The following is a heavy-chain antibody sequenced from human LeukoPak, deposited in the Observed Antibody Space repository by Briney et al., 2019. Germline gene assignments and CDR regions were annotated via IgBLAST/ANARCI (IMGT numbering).Heavy chain of an antibody. CDR3: ARGRIAVAGTFSYYYYYSMDV. Sequence: PSETLSLTCTVSGGSISSYYWSWIRQPAGKGLEWIGRIYTSGSTNYNPSLKSRVTMSVDTSKNQFSLKLSSVTAADTAVYYCARGRIAVAGTFSYYYYYSMDVWGQGTTVTVSS. J-gene: IGHJ6*02. CDR2: IYTSGST. CDR1: GGSISSYY. V-gene: IGHV4-4*07. D-gene: IGHD6-19*01.